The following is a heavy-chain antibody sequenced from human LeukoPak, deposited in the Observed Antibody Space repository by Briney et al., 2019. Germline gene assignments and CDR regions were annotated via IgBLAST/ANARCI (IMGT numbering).Heavy chain of an antibody. D-gene: IGHD4-17*01. J-gene: IGHJ4*02. Sequence: PGGSLRLSCAASGFTFKTYGMHWVRQAPGKGLEWVSSISSSSSYIYYADSVKGRFTISRDNAKNSLYLQMNSLRAEDTAVYYCAIESHYGGFDYWGQGTLVTVSS. CDR3: AIESHYGGFDY. CDR2: ISSSSSYI. CDR1: GFTFKTYG. V-gene: IGHV3-21*01.